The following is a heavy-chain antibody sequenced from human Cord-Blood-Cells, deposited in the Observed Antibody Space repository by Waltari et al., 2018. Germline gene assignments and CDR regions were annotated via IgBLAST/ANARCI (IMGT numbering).Heavy chain of an antibody. D-gene: IGHD6-6*01. CDR3: ARDSSSSFAFDI. CDR1: GFTVSSNY. CDR2: ICSGGST. V-gene: IGHV3-53*02. J-gene: IGHJ3*02. Sequence: EVQLVETGGGLIQPGGSLRLSCAASGFTVSSNYMSWVRQAPGKGLEWVSVICSGGSTYYADSVKGRFTISRDNSKNTLYLQMNSLRAEDTAVYYCARDSSSSFAFDIWGQGTMVTVSS.